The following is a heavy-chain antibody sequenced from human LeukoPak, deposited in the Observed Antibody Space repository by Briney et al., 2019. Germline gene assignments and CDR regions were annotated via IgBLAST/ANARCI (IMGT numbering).Heavy chain of an antibody. CDR1: GFSFSSYA. CDR3: ARDGRQDGRFEY. J-gene: IGHJ4*02. Sequence: GGSLRLSCAASGFSFSSYALSWVRQAPGKGLEWVSAIGISGDYTSYSDSVKGRFTISRDNSKNTLYLQMNSLRADDTAVYYCARDGRQDGRFEYWGQGTLVTVSS. V-gene: IGHV3-23*01. CDR2: IGISGDYT.